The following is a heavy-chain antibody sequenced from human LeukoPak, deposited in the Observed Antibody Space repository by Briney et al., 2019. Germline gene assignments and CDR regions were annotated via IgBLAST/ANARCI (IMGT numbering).Heavy chain of an antibody. D-gene: IGHD6-19*01. CDR2: ISGSGGST. J-gene: IGHJ4*02. Sequence: PGGSLRLSCAASGFTFSSYAMSWVRQAPGKGLEWVSAISGSGGSTYYADSVKGRFTISRDNSKNTLYLQMNSLRAEDTAVYYCAKASVGSGWRTQTTRYFDYWGQGTLVTVSS. CDR3: AKASVGSGWRTQTTRYFDY. CDR1: GFTFSSYA. V-gene: IGHV3-23*01.